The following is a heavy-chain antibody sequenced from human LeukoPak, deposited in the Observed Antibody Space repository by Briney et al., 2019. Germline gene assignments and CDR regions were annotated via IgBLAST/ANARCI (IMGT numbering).Heavy chain of an antibody. J-gene: IGHJ3*02. CDR3: AKDIGADYYYDSSGYFI. CDR1: GFTFDNYA. Sequence: PGGSLRLSCAASGFTFDNYAMHWVRQVPGKGLEWVSLISGDGDSTYYPDSVKGRFTISRDNSKNSLYLQMNSLRTEDTALYYCAKDIGADYYYDSSGYFIWGQGTMVTVSP. V-gene: IGHV3-43*02. D-gene: IGHD3-22*01. CDR2: ISGDGDST.